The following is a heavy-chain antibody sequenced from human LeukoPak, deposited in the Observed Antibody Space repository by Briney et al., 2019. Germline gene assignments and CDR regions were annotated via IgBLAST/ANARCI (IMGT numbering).Heavy chain of an antibody. V-gene: IGHV3-48*01. Sequence: GGSLRLSCAASGFTFSSYSMNWVRQAPGKGLEWVSYISSSSSTIYYADSVKGRFTISRDNAEHSLYLQMNSLRAEHTAVYYCARSGGAAQEGWGQGTLVTVSS. D-gene: IGHD3-10*01. CDR2: ISSSSSTI. CDR1: GFTFSSYS. J-gene: IGHJ4*02. CDR3: ARSGGAAQEG.